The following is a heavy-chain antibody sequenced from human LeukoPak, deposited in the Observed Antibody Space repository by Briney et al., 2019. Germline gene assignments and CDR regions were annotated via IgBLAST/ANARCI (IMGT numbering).Heavy chain of an antibody. V-gene: IGHV3-23*01. CDR2: ISGSGDTT. CDR3: ARRSVVAAAGAFDI. CDR1: GFTISTSG. Sequence: GGSLRLSCAGSGFTISTSGMSWVRQAPGKGLEWVSAISGSGDTTYYADSVKGRFTISRDKSKNTLYLQMNSLRAEDTAVYYCARRSVVAAAGAFDIWGQGTMVTVSS. D-gene: IGHD2-15*01. J-gene: IGHJ3*02.